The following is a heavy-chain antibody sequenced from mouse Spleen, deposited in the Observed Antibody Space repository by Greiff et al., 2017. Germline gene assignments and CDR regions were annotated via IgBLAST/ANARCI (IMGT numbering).Heavy chain of an antibody. V-gene: IGHV1-82*01. CDR2: IYPGDGDT. CDR1: GYAFSSSW. D-gene: IGHD1-1*01. J-gene: IGHJ2*01. CDR3: ARLYVLAY. Sequence: QVQLQQSGPELVKPGASVKISCKASGYAFSSSWMNWVKQRPGTGLEWIGRIYPGDGDTNYNGKFKGKATLTADKSSSTAYMQLSSLTSEDSAVYFCARLYVLAYWGQGTTLTVSS.